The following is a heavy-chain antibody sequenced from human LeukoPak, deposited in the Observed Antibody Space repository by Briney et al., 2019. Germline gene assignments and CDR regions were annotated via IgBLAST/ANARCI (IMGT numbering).Heavy chain of an antibody. CDR2: INHSGST. Sequence: SETLSLTCAVYGGSFSGYYWSWIRQPPGKGLEWIGEINHSGSTNYSPSLKSRVTISVDTSKNQFSLKLSSVTAADTAVYYCARGPRITIFGVVTTPFDYWGQGTLVTVSS. CDR3: ARGPRITIFGVVTTPFDY. J-gene: IGHJ4*02. CDR1: GGSFSGYY. V-gene: IGHV4-34*01. D-gene: IGHD3-3*01.